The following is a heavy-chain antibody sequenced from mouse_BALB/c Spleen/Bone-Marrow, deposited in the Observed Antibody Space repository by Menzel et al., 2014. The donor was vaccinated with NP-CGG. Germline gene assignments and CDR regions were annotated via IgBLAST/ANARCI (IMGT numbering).Heavy chain of an antibody. D-gene: IGHD1-1*01. V-gene: IGHV4-1*02. J-gene: IGHJ4*01. CDR1: RFDFSRYW. CDR3: ARLGYYGAMAY. Sequence: EVQLVESGGGLVQPGGSLKLSCAASRFDFSRYWMTWVRQAPGKGLEWIGEIKPDSRTINYSPSLKEKFIISRDNAKSTLYLQMSKVRSEDTALHYCARLGYYGAMAYWGQGTSVTVSS. CDR2: IKPDSRTI.